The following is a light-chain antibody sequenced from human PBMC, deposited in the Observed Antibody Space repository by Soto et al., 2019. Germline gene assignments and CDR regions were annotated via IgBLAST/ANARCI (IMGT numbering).Light chain of an antibody. Sequence: DIQVTQSPSSLSASVGDRVTISCRASQSISTYLNWYQQKPGKAPKLLIYDASNLETGVPSRFSGSGSGTDFTFTISSLQPEDIATYYCQQYDNLPSITFGQGTRLEIK. CDR1: QSISTY. CDR2: DAS. J-gene: IGKJ5*01. CDR3: QQYDNLPSIT. V-gene: IGKV1-33*01.